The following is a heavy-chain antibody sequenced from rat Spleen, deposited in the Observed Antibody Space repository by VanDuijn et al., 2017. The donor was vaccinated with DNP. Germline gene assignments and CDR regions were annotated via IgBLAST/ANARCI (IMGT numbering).Heavy chain of an antibody. CDR1: GFTFSDYY. J-gene: IGHJ2*01. CDR3: TTRGIYGGYDF. CDR2: ISSDGGHT. Sequence: EVQLVESGGGLVSPGRSLKLSCAGSGFTFSDYYMAWVRQAPTKGLDWVASISSDGGHTYYRDSVKGRFTISRDNAKSTLYLQMDSLRSEDSATYYCTTRGIYGGYDFWGQGVMVTVSS. D-gene: IGHD1-11*01. V-gene: IGHV5-20*01.